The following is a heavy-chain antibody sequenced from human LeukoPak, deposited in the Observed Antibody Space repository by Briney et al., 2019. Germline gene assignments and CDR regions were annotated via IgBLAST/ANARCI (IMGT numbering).Heavy chain of an antibody. Sequence: PGGSLRLSCAASGSTFSSYSMNWVRQAPGKGLEWVSYISSRSSTIYYADSVKGRFTISRDNAKNSLYLQMNSLRAEDTAVYYCARDGYYYGSGSYYKVDFDYWGQGTLVTVSS. CDR2: ISSRSSTI. CDR1: GSTFSSYS. V-gene: IGHV3-48*01. D-gene: IGHD3-10*01. CDR3: ARDGYYYGSGSYYKVDFDY. J-gene: IGHJ4*02.